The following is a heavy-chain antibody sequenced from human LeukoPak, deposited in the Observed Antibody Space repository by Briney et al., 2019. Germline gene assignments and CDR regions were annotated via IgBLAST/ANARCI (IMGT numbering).Heavy chain of an antibody. D-gene: IGHD3-10*01. CDR1: GGSISSSSYY. Sequence: SETLSLTCTVSGGSISSSSYYWGGIPQPPGKGLGWFGSIYYRGSTYYNPSLKSRITISVDTSKNQFSLKLSSVTAADTAVYYCARASYGSGSDFDYWGQGTLVTVSS. CDR3: ARASYGSGSDFDY. CDR2: IYYRGST. J-gene: IGHJ4*02. V-gene: IGHV4-39*07.